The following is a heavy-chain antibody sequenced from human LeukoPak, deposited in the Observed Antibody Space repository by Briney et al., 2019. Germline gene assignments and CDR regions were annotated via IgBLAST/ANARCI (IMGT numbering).Heavy chain of an antibody. CDR1: GFTFSSYW. Sequence: HPGGSLRLSCAASGFTFSSYWMHWVRQAPGKGLVWVSRINSDGSSTSYADSVKGRFTISRDNAKNTLYLQMNSLRAEDTALYYCAKDKLRDSTSYTLFDYWGQGTLVTVSS. D-gene: IGHD2-2*01. CDR2: INSDGSST. V-gene: IGHV3-74*01. CDR3: AKDKLRDSTSYTLFDY. J-gene: IGHJ4*02.